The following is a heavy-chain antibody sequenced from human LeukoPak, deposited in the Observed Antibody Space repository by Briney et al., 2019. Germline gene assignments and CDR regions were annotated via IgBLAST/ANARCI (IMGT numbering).Heavy chain of an antibody. Sequence: SETLPLTCTVSDASMSSNYWSWIRQPPGKRLEWIGYIYHSGNTNYSPSLESRVTMSVDESKNQFSLRVHFVSAADTAVYYCASTRRAAVAGRFDSWGQGTLVTVSS. CDR1: DASMSSNY. D-gene: IGHD6-19*01. J-gene: IGHJ4*02. V-gene: IGHV4-4*09. CDR3: ASTRRAAVAGRFDS. CDR2: IYHSGNT.